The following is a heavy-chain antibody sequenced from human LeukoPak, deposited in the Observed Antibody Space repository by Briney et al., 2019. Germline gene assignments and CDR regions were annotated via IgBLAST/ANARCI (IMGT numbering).Heavy chain of an antibody. CDR3: SWSGEAD. CDR1: GFSFRSYW. CDR2: IKKDGSER. D-gene: IGHD3-3*01. V-gene: IGHV3-7*01. Sequence: GGSLRLSCAVSGFSFRSYWMTWVGRAPGKGLEWVSDIKKDGSERYYVDSVKGRFTISRDNAKNSVFLQMNSLRVEDTAVYYCSWSGEADSGQGTLVTVSS. J-gene: IGHJ4*02.